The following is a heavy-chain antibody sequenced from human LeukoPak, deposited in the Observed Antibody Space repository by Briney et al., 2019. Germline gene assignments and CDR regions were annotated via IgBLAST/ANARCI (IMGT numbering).Heavy chain of an antibody. J-gene: IGHJ4*02. CDR3: ARDPEALDY. CDR1: GFSLTSYS. Sequence: GGSLRLFWAASGFSLTSYSMNWVRQAPGKGLEWVSYIRSSGSTMYYADSVKGRFTISRDTAKNSLYLQMNTLRDEDTAVYYCARDPEALDYWGQGTLVTVSS. V-gene: IGHV3-48*02. CDR2: IRSSGSTM.